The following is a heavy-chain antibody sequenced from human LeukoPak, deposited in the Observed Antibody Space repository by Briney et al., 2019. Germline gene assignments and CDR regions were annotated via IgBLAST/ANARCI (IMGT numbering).Heavy chain of an antibody. Sequence: PGGSLRLSCAASGFTFSSYAMSWVRQAPGKGLEWVSAISGSGGSTYYADSMKGRFTISRDNSKNTLYLQMNSLRAEDTAVYYCAKAVYYDILTGYGLSFDYWGQGTLVTVSS. V-gene: IGHV3-23*01. CDR2: ISGSGGST. CDR1: GFTFSSYA. CDR3: AKAVYYDILTGYGLSFDY. D-gene: IGHD3-9*01. J-gene: IGHJ4*02.